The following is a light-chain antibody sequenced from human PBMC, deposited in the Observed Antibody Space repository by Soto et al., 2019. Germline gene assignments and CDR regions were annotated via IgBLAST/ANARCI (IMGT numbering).Light chain of an antibody. CDR1: HNISSH. V-gene: IGKV1-39*01. Sequence: DIQMTQSPSSLSAFIGDRVTITCRTSHNISSHLNWYRQKARKAPNLLIYAASSLQSGDPSGFSGSGSGTDFTLTITSLQPDDFATYYCQQSFSIPYTFGQGTKLQIK. CDR3: QQSFSIPYT. J-gene: IGKJ2*01. CDR2: AAS.